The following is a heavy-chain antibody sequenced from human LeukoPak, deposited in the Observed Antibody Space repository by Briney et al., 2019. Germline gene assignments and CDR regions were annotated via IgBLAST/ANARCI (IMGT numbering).Heavy chain of an antibody. J-gene: IGHJ4*02. CDR2: IYHSGST. Sequence: SETLSLTCTVSGGSISTYYWNWIRQPPGKGLEWIGHIYHSGSTNYNPSLKSRVTISVDTSKNEFSLKLSSVTAADTAVYFCARGSYCSGGTCMFDYWGQGTPVTVSS. V-gene: IGHV4-59*01. D-gene: IGHD2-15*01. CDR1: GGSISTYY. CDR3: ARGSYCSGGTCMFDY.